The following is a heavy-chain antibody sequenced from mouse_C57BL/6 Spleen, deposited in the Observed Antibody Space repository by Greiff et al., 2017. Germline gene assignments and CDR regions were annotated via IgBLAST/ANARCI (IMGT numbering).Heavy chain of an antibody. Sequence: EVQLKESGPELVKPGASVKLSCKASGYTFTDYNMNWVKQSPGKSLEWIGVIHPNCGNTSYNQKFKGKATLTVDQSSSTAYMLLNSLTSEDSAVXSWARSGSNDGKFAYWGQGTLVTVSA. CDR1: GYTFTDYN. D-gene: IGHD2-12*01. CDR2: IHPNCGNT. CDR3: ARSGSNDGKFAY. J-gene: IGHJ3*01. V-gene: IGHV1-39*01.